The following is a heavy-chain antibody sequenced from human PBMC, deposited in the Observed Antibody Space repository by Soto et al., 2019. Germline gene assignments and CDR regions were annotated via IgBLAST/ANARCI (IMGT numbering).Heavy chain of an antibody. CDR2: IYYSGST. J-gene: IGHJ4*02. Sequence: SETLSLTCTVSGGSISSSSYYWGWIRQPPGKGLEWIGSIYYSGSTYYNPSLKSRVTISVDTSKNQFSLKLSSVTAADTAVYYCARTVVVAAFDYWGQGTLVTVSS. CDR3: ARTVVVAAFDY. V-gene: IGHV4-39*01. D-gene: IGHD2-15*01. CDR1: GGSISSSSYY.